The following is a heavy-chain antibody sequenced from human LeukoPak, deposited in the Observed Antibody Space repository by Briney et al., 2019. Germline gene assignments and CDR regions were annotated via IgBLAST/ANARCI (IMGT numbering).Heavy chain of an antibody. Sequence: GGSLRLSCAASGFTFSTYNMNWVRQAPGKGLEWVSSISGSSSYIYYADSVKGRFSISRDNAKNSLYLQMNSLRAEDTAVYYCAREYRLGRFDPWGQGTLVTVSS. CDR1: GFTFSTYN. J-gene: IGHJ5*02. D-gene: IGHD2-2*01. CDR3: AREYRLGRFDP. V-gene: IGHV3-21*01. CDR2: ISGSSSYI.